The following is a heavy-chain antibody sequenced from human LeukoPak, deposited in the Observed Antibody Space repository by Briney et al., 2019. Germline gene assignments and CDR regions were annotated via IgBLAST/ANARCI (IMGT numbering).Heavy chain of an antibody. CDR2: ISGSGGRT. Sequence: GGTLRLSCAASGFTFSRYGMSWVRQAPGKGLEWGSAISGSGGRTYYADSVKGRFTISRDNSKNTLYLQTNSLRAEDTAVYNCAKGDFYGSGRDYYYYMDVWGKGTTVTISS. CDR1: GFTFSRYG. CDR3: AKGDFYGSGRDYYYYMDV. J-gene: IGHJ6*03. V-gene: IGHV3-23*01. D-gene: IGHD3-10*01.